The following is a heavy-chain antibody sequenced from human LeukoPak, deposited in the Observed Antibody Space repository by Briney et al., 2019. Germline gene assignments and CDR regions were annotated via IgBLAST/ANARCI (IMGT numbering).Heavy chain of an antibody. V-gene: IGHV4-39*07. D-gene: IGHD3-10*01. J-gene: IGHJ4*02. CDR3: ARGGVITMVRGVIPYYFDY. CDR2: IYYSGST. CDR1: GGSISSSSYY. Sequence: PSETLSLTCTVSGGSISSSSYYWGWIRQPPGKGLEWIGSIYYSGSTYYNPSLKSRVTISVDTSKNQFSLKLSSVTAADTAVYYCARGGVITMVRGVIPYYFDYWGQGTLVTVSS.